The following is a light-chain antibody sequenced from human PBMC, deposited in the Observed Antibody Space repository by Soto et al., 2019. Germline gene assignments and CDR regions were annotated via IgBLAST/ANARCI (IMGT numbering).Light chain of an antibody. Sequence: DIQMTQSPSTLSASVGDRVTITCRASQSISSWLAWYQQKPGKAPKLLIYKASSLESGVPSRFSGSGSGTEFTLTISSLQPDDFATYYCQPYNSYPTFGPGTKVDIK. CDR1: QSISSW. CDR3: QPYNSYPT. V-gene: IGKV1-5*03. CDR2: KAS. J-gene: IGKJ3*01.